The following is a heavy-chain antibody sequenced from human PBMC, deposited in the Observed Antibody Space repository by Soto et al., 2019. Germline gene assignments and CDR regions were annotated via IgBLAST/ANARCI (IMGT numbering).Heavy chain of an antibody. Sequence: GGSLRLSCAASEFTFSTYAMSWVRQAPGKGLEWVSGISGSGGGTYYADSVKGRFTISRDNSKNTVYLQMNSLRAEDTAVYYCAKPHRDVYSTAFFYHWGQVTLVTVSS. CDR1: EFTFSTYA. J-gene: IGHJ4*02. D-gene: IGHD4-4*01. CDR2: ISGSGGGT. CDR3: AKPHRDVYSTAFFYH. V-gene: IGHV3-23*01.